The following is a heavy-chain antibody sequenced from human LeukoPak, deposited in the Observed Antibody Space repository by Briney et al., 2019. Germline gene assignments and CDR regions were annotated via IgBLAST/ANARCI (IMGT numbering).Heavy chain of an antibody. CDR3: AREEAYYSDSPYGMDV. D-gene: IGHD3-16*01. CDR2: ISHTGSTI. CDR1: GFAFSDYY. V-gene: IGHV3-11*01. Sequence: PGGSLRLSCAASGFAFSDYYMSWVRQAPGKGLEWVSYISHTGSTIYYADSVKGRFTISRNNAKKSLYLQMNSLRAEDTAVYYCAREEAYYSDSPYGMDVWGQGTTVTVSS. J-gene: IGHJ6*02.